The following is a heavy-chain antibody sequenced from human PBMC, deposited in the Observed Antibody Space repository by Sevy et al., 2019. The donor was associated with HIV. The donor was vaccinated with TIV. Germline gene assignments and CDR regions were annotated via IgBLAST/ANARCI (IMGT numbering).Heavy chain of an antibody. CDR1: GYTFSVYD. CDR2: LNPSSSNT. J-gene: IGHJ3*02. D-gene: IGHD6-13*01. V-gene: IGHV1-8*03. Sequence: ASVKVSCKASGYTFSVYDINWVRQVTGQGLEWMGWLNPSSSNTGYAENFQGRVTFTMDSSTSTCYMEMSSLRSEDTAVYYCARAAAGAYDAFDIWGRGTLVTVSS. CDR3: ARAAAGAYDAFDI.